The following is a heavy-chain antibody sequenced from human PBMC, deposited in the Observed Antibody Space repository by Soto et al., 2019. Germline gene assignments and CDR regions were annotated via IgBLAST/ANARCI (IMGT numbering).Heavy chain of an antibody. CDR1: GFTFSNAW. V-gene: IGHV3-15*07. J-gene: IGHJ6*03. CDR2: IKSKTDGGTT. CDR3: ARAQGYYYYYMDV. Sequence: GSLRLSCAASGFTFSNAWMNWVRQAPGKGLEWVGRIKSKTDGGTTDYAAPVKGRFTISRDNAKNSLYLQMNSLRAEDTAVYYCARAQGYYYYYMDVWGKGTTVTVSS.